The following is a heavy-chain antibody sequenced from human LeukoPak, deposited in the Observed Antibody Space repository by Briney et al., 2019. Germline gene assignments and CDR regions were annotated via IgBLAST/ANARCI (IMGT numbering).Heavy chain of an antibody. J-gene: IGHJ6*03. CDR2: IYTTGNT. D-gene: IGHD4-11*01. CDR3: ARGRDYNYYFYYMDV. CDR1: DGSISSGSYY. V-gene: IGHV4-61*02. Sequence: SETLSLTCTVSDGSISSGSYYWSWIRQPAGKGLEWIGRIYTTGNTNYNPSLKSRITISVDTSKNQFSLKLSSATAADTAVYYCARGRDYNYYFYYMDVWGKGTTVTISS.